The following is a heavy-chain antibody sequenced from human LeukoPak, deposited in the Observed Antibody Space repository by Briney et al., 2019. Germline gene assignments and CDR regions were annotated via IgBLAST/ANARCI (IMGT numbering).Heavy chain of an antibody. J-gene: IGHJ1*01. CDR3: ARGANPQGYDYWSGPEFQH. V-gene: IGHV3-30-3*01. CDR2: ISYNGNYK. Sequence: PGGSLRLSCAASGFTFSSYAMHWVRQAPGKGLDWVAVISYNGNYKYYADSVKGRFTVSRDDSKNTLYLQMNSLGVEDTAVYYCARGANPQGYDYWSGPEFQHWGQGTLVTVSS. CDR1: GFTFSSYA. D-gene: IGHD3-3*01.